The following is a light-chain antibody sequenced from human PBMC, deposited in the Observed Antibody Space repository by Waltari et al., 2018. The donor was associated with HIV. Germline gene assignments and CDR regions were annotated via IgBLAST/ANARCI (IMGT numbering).Light chain of an antibody. J-gene: IGLJ2*01. Sequence: SALTQPASVSGSPGPWIPISCPETGSDIGGYNYVSWYQQQPGKAPKLLIYDVTDRPSGISDRFSGSKSGNTASLTISGLQAEDEADYYCSSYTISSTVVFGGGTKLTVL. CDR1: GSDIGGYNY. V-gene: IGLV2-14*03. CDR2: DVT. CDR3: SSYTISSTVV.